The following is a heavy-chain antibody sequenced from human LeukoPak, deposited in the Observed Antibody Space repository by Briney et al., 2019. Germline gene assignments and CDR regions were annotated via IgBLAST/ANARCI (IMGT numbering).Heavy chain of an antibody. J-gene: IGHJ6*03. CDR3: ARGAYCSGGSCYHNPYYYYHTDV. CDR1: GGSVSSGSYY. V-gene: IGHV4-61*01. CDR2: IYYSGST. Sequence: SETLSLTCTVSGGSVSSGSYYWNWIRQPPGKGLEWIGYIYYSGSTKYNPSLKSRVTISVDTSKNQFSLKLTSVTAADTAVYYCARGAYCSGGSCYHNPYYYYHTDVWGKGTTVTVSS. D-gene: IGHD2-15*01.